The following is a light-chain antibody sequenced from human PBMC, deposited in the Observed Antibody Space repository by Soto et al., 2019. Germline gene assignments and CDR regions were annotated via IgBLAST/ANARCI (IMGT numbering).Light chain of an antibody. CDR1: ETVSSY. J-gene: IGKJ5*01. V-gene: IGKV3-11*01. CDR2: DAS. CDR3: QQYDSSPT. Sequence: DIVLTQSPVTLSFSPGDRATLSRRASETVSSYLLWYQQKPGQDPRLLIYDASERATGIPARFSGSGSGTDFTLTISSLEPEDFAVYYCQQYDSSPTFGQGTRLENK.